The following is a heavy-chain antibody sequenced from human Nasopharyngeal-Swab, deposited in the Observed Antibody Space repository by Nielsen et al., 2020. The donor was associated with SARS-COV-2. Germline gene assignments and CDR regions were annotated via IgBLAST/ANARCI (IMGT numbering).Heavy chain of an antibody. D-gene: IGHD1-26*01. CDR2: INPSGGST. J-gene: IGHJ4*02. Sequence: ASVKVSCKASGYTFTSYYMHWVRQAPGQGPEWMGIINPSGGSTSYAQEFQGRVTMTRDTSTSTVYMELSSLRSEDTAVYYCARDLWAVGATSNWGQGTLVTVSS. CDR3: ARDLWAVGATSN. V-gene: IGHV1-46*01. CDR1: GYTFTSYY.